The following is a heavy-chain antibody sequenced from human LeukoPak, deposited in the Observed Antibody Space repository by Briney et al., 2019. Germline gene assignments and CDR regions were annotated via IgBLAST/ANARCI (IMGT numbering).Heavy chain of an antibody. CDR3: ARDGGVSSGYYFDY. D-gene: IGHD3-22*01. CDR1: DDMFRNYW. Sequence: GESLKISCKSSDDMFRNYWIGWVRQTPGKGLEWMGFIYPDDSDTRHSPSFQGQVTISADKSISTAYLQWSSLKASDTAMYYCARDGGVSSGYYFDYWGQGTLVTVSS. J-gene: IGHJ4*02. V-gene: IGHV5-51*01. CDR2: IYPDDSDT.